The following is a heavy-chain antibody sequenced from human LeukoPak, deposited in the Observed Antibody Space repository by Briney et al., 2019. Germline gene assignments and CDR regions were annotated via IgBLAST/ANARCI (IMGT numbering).Heavy chain of an antibody. CDR1: GFTFSSYS. D-gene: IGHD3-16*01. V-gene: IGHV3-21*01. CDR3: AKDPMITFGGVGLFDY. CDR2: ISSSSSYI. J-gene: IGHJ4*02. Sequence: GGSLRLSCAASGFTFSSYSLSWVRQAPGKGLEWVSSISSSSSYIYFGDSVKGRFTISRDNAKNSLYLQMNSLRAEDTAVYYCAKDPMITFGGVGLFDYWGQGTLVTVSS.